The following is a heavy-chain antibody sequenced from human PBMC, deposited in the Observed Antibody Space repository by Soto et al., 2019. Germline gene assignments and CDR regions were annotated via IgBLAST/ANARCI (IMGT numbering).Heavy chain of an antibody. D-gene: IGHD6-13*01. CDR3: ARDNGRVIAAAGIHVFDI. CDR1: GYTFTSYY. J-gene: IGHJ3*02. Sequence: ASVKVSCKASGYTFTSYYMHWVRQAPGQGLEWMGIINPSGGSTSYAQKFQGRVTMTRDTSTSTVYMELSSLRSEDTAVYYCARDNGRVIAAAGIHVFDIWGQGTMVTVSS. V-gene: IGHV1-46*01. CDR2: INPSGGST.